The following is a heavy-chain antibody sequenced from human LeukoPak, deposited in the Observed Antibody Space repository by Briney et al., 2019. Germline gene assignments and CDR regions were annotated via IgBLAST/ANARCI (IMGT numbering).Heavy chain of an antibody. Sequence: PGGSLRLSCAASGFTFDDYAMHWVRQAPGKGLEWVSGISWNSGSIGYADSVKGRFTISRDNAKNSLYLQMNSLRAEDTAVYYCARVAGYCSGGSCYWYYFDYWGQGTLVTVSS. CDR1: GFTFDDYA. J-gene: IGHJ4*02. CDR2: ISWNSGSI. D-gene: IGHD2-15*01. CDR3: ARVAGYCSGGSCYWYYFDY. V-gene: IGHV3-9*01.